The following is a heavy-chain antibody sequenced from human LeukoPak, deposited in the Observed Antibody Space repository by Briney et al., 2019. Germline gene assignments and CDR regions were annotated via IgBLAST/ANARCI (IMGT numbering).Heavy chain of an antibody. J-gene: IGHJ4*02. CDR1: GFTFDDYG. Sequence: GGSLRLSCAASGFTFDDYGMSWVRQAPGKGLEWVSSISSSSSYIYYADSVKGRFTISRDNAKNSLYLQMNSLRAEDTAVYYCASPVNDYGLDYFDYWGQGTLVTVSS. CDR2: ISSSSSYI. D-gene: IGHD4-17*01. CDR3: ASPVNDYGLDYFDY. V-gene: IGHV3-21*01.